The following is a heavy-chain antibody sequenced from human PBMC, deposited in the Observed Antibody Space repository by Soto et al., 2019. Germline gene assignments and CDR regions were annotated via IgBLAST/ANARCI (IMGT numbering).Heavy chain of an antibody. D-gene: IGHD2-2*01. J-gene: IGHJ3*02. V-gene: IGHV3-23*01. Sequence: EPQLLESGGGLGHPGGSLRLSCAASGFTFSSYAMSWVRQAPGKGLEWVAAISGSGVSTYYADSVRGRSTISRDNSKKTVDITMNSLRAEDTAVYYCAKFYCISTMCQAPAAKSTGGFEIWGQGTLVTVSS. CDR1: GFTFSSYA. CDR2: ISGSGVST. CDR3: AKFYCISTMCQAPAAKSTGGFEI.